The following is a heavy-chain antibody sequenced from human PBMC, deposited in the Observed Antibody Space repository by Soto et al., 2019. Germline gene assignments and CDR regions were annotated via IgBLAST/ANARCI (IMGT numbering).Heavy chain of an antibody. CDR1: GYTFTSYY. Sequence: RASVKVSCKASGYTFTSYYMHWVRQAPGQGLEWMGIINPSGGSTSYAQKFQGRVTMTRDTSTSTVYMELSSLRSEDTAVYYCARDARIVGAARRYYYYGMDVWGQGTTVTVSS. D-gene: IGHD1-26*01. V-gene: IGHV1-46*01. CDR3: ARDARIVGAARRYYYYGMDV. J-gene: IGHJ6*02. CDR2: INPSGGST.